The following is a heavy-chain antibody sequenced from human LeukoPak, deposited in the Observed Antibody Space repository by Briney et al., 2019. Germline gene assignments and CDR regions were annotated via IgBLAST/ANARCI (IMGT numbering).Heavy chain of an antibody. J-gene: IGHJ4*02. V-gene: IGHV4-61*02. Sequence: PSQTLSLTCTVSGDSISSGAYYWNWIRQPAGKELEWIGRVWPDGVTSYKPSLKSRVTVSVDTSKNQFSLKLSSVTAADTAVYYCAYGSGSHTFDYWGQGTLVTVSS. CDR3: AYGSGSHTFDY. CDR2: VWPDGVT. D-gene: IGHD3-10*01. CDR1: GDSISSGAYY.